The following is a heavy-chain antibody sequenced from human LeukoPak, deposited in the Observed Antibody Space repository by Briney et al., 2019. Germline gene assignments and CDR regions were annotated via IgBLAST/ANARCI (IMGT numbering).Heavy chain of an antibody. J-gene: IGHJ6*02. Sequence: PGGSLRLSCAASGFTFSSYGMHWVRQAPGKGLEWVAVISYDGSNKYYADSVKGRFTISRDNSKNTLYLQMNSLRAEDTAVYYCAKDVGWNDFYYYYYCMDVWGQGTTVTVSS. D-gene: IGHD1-1*01. CDR3: AKDVGWNDFYYYYYCMDV. V-gene: IGHV3-30*18. CDR1: GFTFSSYG. CDR2: ISYDGSNK.